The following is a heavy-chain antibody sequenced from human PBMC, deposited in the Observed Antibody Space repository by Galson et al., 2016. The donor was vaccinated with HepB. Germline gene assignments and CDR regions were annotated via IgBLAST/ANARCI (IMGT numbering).Heavy chain of an antibody. CDR3: ARGDRHSSSWWGFDY. J-gene: IGHJ4*02. V-gene: IGHV3-11*01. CDR2: ISSSGSYI. CDR1: GFTFSDYY. Sequence: SLRLSCAASGFTFSDYYMNWIRQAPGKGLEWVSYISSSGSYIYYADSVKGRFTISRDNAKNSLYLQMDSLRAEDKAVYYCARGDRHSSSWWGFDYWGQGTLVTVSS. D-gene: IGHD6-13*01.